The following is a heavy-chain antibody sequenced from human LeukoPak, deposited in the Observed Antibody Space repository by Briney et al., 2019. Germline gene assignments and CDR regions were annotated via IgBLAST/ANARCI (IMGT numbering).Heavy chain of an antibody. CDR1: GGSFSGYY. Sequence: PSETLSLTCAVYGGSFSGYYWSWIRQPPGKGLEWIGEINHSGSTNYNPSLESRVTISVDTSKNQFSLKLSSVTAADTAVYYCARGRGWRTGLYFDYWGQGTLVTVSS. V-gene: IGHV4-34*01. CDR3: ARGRGWRTGLYFDY. J-gene: IGHJ4*02. CDR2: INHSGST. D-gene: IGHD7-27*01.